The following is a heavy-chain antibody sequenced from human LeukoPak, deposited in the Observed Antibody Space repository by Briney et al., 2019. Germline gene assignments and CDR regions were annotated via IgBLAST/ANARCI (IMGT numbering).Heavy chain of an antibody. CDR1: GVSINYYY. D-gene: IGHD7-27*01. Sequence: PSETLSLTCTVSGVSINYYYWMWIRQPPGKGLEWIGYLYYSGCTHYNPSLKSRVTILVDTSKNQFSLKLTAVTAADTAVYYCARETPGAGHFDYWGQGSLVTVSS. J-gene: IGHJ4*02. V-gene: IGHV4-59*01. CDR3: ARETPGAGHFDY. CDR2: LYYSGCT.